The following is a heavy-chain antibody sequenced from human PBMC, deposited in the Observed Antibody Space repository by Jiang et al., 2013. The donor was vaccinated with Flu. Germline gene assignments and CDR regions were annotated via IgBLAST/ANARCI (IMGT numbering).Heavy chain of an antibody. CDR3: ARDAGRGEIVGATHELDS. CDR2: IWYDGGNK. J-gene: IGHJ4*02. V-gene: IGHV3-33*01. CDR1: GFTFSSYA. Sequence: VQLVESGGGVVQPGRSLRLSCAASGFTFSSYAMHWVRQAPGKGLEWVAVIWYDGGNKYYADSVKGRFTISRDNSKSTQHLQMNSLRAEDTAVYYCARDAGRGEIVGATHELDSWGQGTLVTVSS. D-gene: IGHD1-26*01.